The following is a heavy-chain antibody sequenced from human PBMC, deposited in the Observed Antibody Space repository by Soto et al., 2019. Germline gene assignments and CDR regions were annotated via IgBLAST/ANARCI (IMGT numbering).Heavy chain of an antibody. V-gene: IGHV3-53*01. Sequence: EVQLVESGGGLIQPGGSLRLSCAASGFTVSSNYMSWVRQAPGKGLEWVSVIYSGGGTYYADSVKGRFTISRDNSKNTLYLQMNSLRAEDTAVYYCTGDSSSSPYYYGMDVWGQGTTVSVSS. J-gene: IGHJ6*02. CDR1: GFTVSSNY. D-gene: IGHD6-6*01. CDR2: IYSGGGT. CDR3: TGDSSSSPYYYGMDV.